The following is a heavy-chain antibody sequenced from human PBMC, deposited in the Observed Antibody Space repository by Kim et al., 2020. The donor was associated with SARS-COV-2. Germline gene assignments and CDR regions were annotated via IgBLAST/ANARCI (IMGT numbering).Heavy chain of an antibody. V-gene: IGHV3-74*01. Sequence: STSYADSVKGRFTISRDNAKNTLYLQRNSLRAEETAVYYCARDAAAGNDYWGQGTLVTVSS. CDR3: ARDAAAGNDY. J-gene: IGHJ4*02. CDR2: ST. D-gene: IGHD6-13*01.